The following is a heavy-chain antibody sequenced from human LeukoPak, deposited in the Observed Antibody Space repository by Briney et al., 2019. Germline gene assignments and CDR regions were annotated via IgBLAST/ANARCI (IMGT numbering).Heavy chain of an antibody. CDR2: ISAYNGNT. CDR3: ARALLLRFLEWLLPKSDALDI. J-gene: IGHJ3*02. D-gene: IGHD3-3*01. Sequence: ASVKVSCKASGYTFTSYGISWVRQAPGQGLEWMGWISAYNGNTNYAQKLQGRVTMTTDTSTSTAYMELRSLRSDDTAVYYCARALLLRFLEWLLPKSDALDIWGQGTMVTVSS. CDR1: GYTFTSYG. V-gene: IGHV1-18*01.